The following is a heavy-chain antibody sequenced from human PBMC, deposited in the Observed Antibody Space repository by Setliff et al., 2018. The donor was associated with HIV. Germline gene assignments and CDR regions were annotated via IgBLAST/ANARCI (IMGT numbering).Heavy chain of an antibody. Sequence: SETLSLTCTVSGGSISSDTYHYSWIRQPAGKGLEWIGQTYSSGSTKCNPSLKSRVTISVDTSRNQFSLTLSSVTAADTAMYYCATYAGNGGGKGYWGQGTLVTVSS. CDR2: TYSSGST. V-gene: IGHV4-61*09. D-gene: IGHD2-21*01. CDR1: GGSISSDTYH. CDR3: ATYAGNGGGKGY. J-gene: IGHJ4*02.